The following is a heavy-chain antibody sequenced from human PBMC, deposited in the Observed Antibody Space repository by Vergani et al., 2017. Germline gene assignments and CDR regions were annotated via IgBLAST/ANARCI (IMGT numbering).Heavy chain of an antibody. D-gene: IGHD2-15*01. Sequence: QVQLQESGPGLVKSSETLSLTCSVSGESVSSIYHDWGWIRQAPGKGLAWIATFSYNGGTTYNPSLKSRVSMSVDTSNNQLSLNLTSVTAADTAVYFCAKQDIVEVPSTTPDAFSFWGQGTMVTVSS. V-gene: IGHV4-39*01. J-gene: IGHJ3*01. CDR2: FSYNGGT. CDR3: AKQDIVEVPSTTPDAFSF. CDR1: GESVSSIYHD.